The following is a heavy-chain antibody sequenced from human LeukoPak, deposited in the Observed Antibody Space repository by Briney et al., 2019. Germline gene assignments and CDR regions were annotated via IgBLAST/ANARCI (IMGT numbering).Heavy chain of an antibody. CDR2: IKQDGSEK. J-gene: IGHJ4*02. CDR3: AKDIFPYTAIALFDY. V-gene: IGHV3-7*03. D-gene: IGHD5-18*01. CDR1: GFTFSRYW. Sequence: GGSQRLSCAASGFTFSRYWMSWVRQAPGKGLEWVANIKQDGSEKYYVDSVKGRFTISRDNAKNSLYLQMNSLRAEDTALYYCAKDIFPYTAIALFDYWGQGTLVTVSS.